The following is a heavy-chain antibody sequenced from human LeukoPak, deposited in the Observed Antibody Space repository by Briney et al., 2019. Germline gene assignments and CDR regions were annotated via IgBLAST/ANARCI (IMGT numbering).Heavy chain of an antibody. CDR3: ARGYCTSNSCSNFDY. J-gene: IGHJ4*02. D-gene: IGHD2-2*01. V-gene: IGHV5-51*01. CDR2: IYPGDSDT. CDR1: GYSFSDYW. Sequence: GESLKISCKASGYSFSDYWIAWVRQMPGKGLEWMGIIYPGDSDTRYSPSFRGQVTISADKSRGTAFLQWSFLKASDTAMYYCARGYCTSNSCSNFDYWGQGTLVTVSS.